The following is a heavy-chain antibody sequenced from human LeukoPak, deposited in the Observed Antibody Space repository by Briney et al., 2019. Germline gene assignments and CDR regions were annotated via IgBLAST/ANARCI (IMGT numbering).Heavy chain of an antibody. V-gene: IGHV3-30-3*01. CDR2: ISYDGSNK. J-gene: IGHJ4*02. D-gene: IGHD3-10*01. Sequence: PGGSLRLSCAASGFTFSSYAMYWVRQAPGKGLEWVAVISYDGSNKYYADSVKGRFTISRDNSKNTLYLQVNSLRAEDTAVYYVVVGGYYFDYWGQGTLVTVSS. CDR1: GFTFSSYA. CDR3: VVGGYYFDY.